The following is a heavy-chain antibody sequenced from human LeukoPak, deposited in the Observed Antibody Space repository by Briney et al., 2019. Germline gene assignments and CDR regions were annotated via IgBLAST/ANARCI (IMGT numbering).Heavy chain of an antibody. D-gene: IGHD4-23*01. V-gene: IGHV3-53*04. J-gene: IGHJ5*02. Sequence: GGSLRLFCAASGFTVSSNYMSWVRQAQGKGLEWVSVIYSGGSTYYADSVKGRFTISRHNSKNALYLQMNSLRAEDTAVYYCARELYGGNSPWFDPWGQGTLVTVSS. CDR2: IYSGGST. CDR1: GFTVSSNY. CDR3: ARELYGGNSPWFDP.